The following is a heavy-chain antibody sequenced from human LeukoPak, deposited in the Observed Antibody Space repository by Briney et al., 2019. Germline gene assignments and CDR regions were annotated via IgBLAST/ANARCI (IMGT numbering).Heavy chain of an antibody. V-gene: IGHV3-21*01. CDR1: GFTFSSYS. Sequence: PGGSLRLSCAASGFTFSSYSMNWVRQAPGKGLKWVSSISSSSSYIYYADSVKGRFTISRDNAKNSLYLQMNSLRAEDTAVYYCARDLGPLYYDFWSGYPRDYWGQGTLVTVSS. CDR2: ISSSSSYI. CDR3: ARDLGPLYYDFWSGYPRDY. D-gene: IGHD3-3*01. J-gene: IGHJ4*02.